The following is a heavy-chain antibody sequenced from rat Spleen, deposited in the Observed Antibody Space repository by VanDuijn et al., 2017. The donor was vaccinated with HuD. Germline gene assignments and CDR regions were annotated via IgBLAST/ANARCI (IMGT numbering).Heavy chain of an antibody. D-gene: IGHD1-9*01. J-gene: IGHJ2*01. CDR2: ISNIDDT. CDR3: VRRHYGYTDYFDY. V-gene: IGHV5-25*01. CDR1: GFTFSDYY. Sequence: EVQLVESGGGLVQPGRSLKLSCAASGFTFSDYYMAWVRQAPTKGLEWVASISNIDDTYYSDSVKGRFSISRDNAKSTLYLQMDSLRSGDTATYYCVRRHYGYTDYFDYWGQGVMVTVSS.